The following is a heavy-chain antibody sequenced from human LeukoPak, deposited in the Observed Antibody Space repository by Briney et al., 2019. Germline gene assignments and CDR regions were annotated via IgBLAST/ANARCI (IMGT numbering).Heavy chain of an antibody. CDR2: NSNSGSSI. J-gene: IGHJ4*02. CDR3: ARRKRAFDF. V-gene: IGHV3-11*01. CDR1: GFNFSDSY. Sequence: GGSLRLSCAASGFNFSDSYMSWIRQTPEKGLEWISYNSNSGSSIYYADSVKGRFTMSRDNANNSVYLQMDSLRGDDTAVYYCARRKRAFDFWGQGTLVTVSS.